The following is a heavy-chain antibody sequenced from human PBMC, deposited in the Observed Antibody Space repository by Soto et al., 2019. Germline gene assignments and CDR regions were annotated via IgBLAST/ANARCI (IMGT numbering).Heavy chain of an antibody. V-gene: IGHV1-2*02. CDR2: INPKGRGT. CDR1: GYTFTDYF. J-gene: IGHJ5*02. Sequence: GASVKVSCKASGYTFTDYFIHWVRQAPGQGFEWMGWINPKGRGTTYAPKFQGRVTMTRDTSNSTAYMELRGLTSDDTAIYYCARVTLKAGNWFDPWGQGTLVTVYS. CDR3: ARVTLKAGNWFDP.